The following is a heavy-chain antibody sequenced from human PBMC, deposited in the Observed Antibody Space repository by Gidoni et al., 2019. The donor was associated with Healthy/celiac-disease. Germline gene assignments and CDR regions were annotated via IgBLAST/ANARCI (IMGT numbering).Heavy chain of an antibody. CDR1: GGSISGGGYY. CDR2: IYYSGST. Sequence: QVQLQESGPGLVKPSQTLSLTCPVSGGSISGGGYYWSWIRQHPGKGLEWIGYIYYSGSTYYNPSLKSRVTISVDTSKIQFSLKLSSVTAADTAVYYCARATPVHEATYYYYYMDVWGKGTTVTVSS. D-gene: IGHD1-1*01. V-gene: IGHV4-31*03. CDR3: ARATPVHEATYYYYYMDV. J-gene: IGHJ6*03.